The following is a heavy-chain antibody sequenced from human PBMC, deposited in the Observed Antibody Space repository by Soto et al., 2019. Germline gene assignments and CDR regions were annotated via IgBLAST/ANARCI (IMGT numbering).Heavy chain of an antibody. V-gene: IGHV3-74*01. CDR1: GFTLSSYW. CDR3: ARGHGSGSYYYYYGMDV. CDR2: INSDGNRT. Sequence: EVQLVESGGGLVQPGGSLRLSCAASGFTLSSYWMHWVRQAPGKGLVWVSRINSDGNRTSYADSVKGRFTISRDNAKNTLYLQMKSLRAEDTAVYYCARGHGSGSYYYYYGMDVWGQGTTVTVSS. D-gene: IGHD3-10*01. J-gene: IGHJ6*02.